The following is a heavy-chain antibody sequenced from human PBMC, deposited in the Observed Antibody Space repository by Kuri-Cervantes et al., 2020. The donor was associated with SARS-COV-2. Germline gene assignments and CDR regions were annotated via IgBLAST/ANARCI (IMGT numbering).Heavy chain of an antibody. CDR1: GFTFSSYG. CDR2: IRYDGSNK. CDR3: ARDAGFGGAFGDNWFDP. D-gene: IGHD2-21*01. J-gene: IGHJ5*02. Sequence: GGSLRLSCAASGFTFSSYGMHWVRQAPGKGLEWVAFIRYDGSNKYYADSVKGRFTISRDNSTDTIYLQVNSLRPEDTAMYYCARDAGFGGAFGDNWFDPWGQGTLVTVSS. V-gene: IGHV3-30*02.